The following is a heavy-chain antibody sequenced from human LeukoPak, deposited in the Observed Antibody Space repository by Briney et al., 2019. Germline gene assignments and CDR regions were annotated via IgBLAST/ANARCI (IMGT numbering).Heavy chain of an antibody. D-gene: IGHD4-17*01. CDR2: ISYDGSNK. CDR1: GFTFSSYA. CDR3: ARDPLPSIYDYGDYGHFQH. Sequence: GGSLRLSCAASGFTFSSYAMHWVRQAPGEGLEWVAVISYDGSNKYYADSVKGRFTISRDNSKNTLYLQMNSLRAEDTAVYYCARDPLPSIYDYGDYGHFQHWGQGTLVTVSS. V-gene: IGHV3-30-3*01. J-gene: IGHJ1*01.